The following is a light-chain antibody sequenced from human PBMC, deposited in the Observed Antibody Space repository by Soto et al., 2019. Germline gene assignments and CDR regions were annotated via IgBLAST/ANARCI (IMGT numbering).Light chain of an antibody. CDR3: QKYNSDPRT. V-gene: IGKV1-27*01. Sequence: DIQMTQSPSSLSASVGDRVTIACRASQSISNYLAWYQQKPGKVPKLLIYAASTLQSGVPSRFSGSGSGTDFTLTISSLQPEDVATYYCQKYNSDPRTFGQGTKVEIK. CDR1: QSISNY. J-gene: IGKJ1*01. CDR2: AAS.